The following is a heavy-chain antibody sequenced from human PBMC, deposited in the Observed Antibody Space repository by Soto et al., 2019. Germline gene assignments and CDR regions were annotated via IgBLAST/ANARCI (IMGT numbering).Heavy chain of an antibody. CDR1: GGSISSSSYY. Sequence: PSETLSLTCTVSGGSISSSSYYWGWIRQPPGKGLEWIGSIYYSGSTYYNPSLKSRVTISVDTSKNQFSLKLSSVTAADTAVYYCARALWGPAGHINWFDPWGQGTLVTAPQ. CDR3: ARALWGPAGHINWFDP. V-gene: IGHV4-39*07. CDR2: IYYSGST. D-gene: IGHD2-2*01. J-gene: IGHJ5*02.